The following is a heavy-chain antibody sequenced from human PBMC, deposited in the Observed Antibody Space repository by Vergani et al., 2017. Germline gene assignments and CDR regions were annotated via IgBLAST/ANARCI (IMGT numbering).Heavy chain of an antibody. Sequence: EVQLVESGGGLVQPGGSLRLSCAASGFTFSSYSMNWVRQAPGKGLEWVSYISSSSSTIYYADSVKGRFTISRDNAKNSLYLQMNSLRDEDTAVYYCARGTHASGSSFXFDPWGQGTLVTVSS. V-gene: IGHV3-48*02. J-gene: IGHJ5*02. D-gene: IGHD1-26*01. CDR1: GFTFSSYS. CDR2: ISSSSSTI. CDR3: ARGTHASGSSFXFDP.